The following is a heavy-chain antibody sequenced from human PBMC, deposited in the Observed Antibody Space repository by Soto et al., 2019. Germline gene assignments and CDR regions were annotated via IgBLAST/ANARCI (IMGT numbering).Heavy chain of an antibody. CDR3: AKKVNSGSGSQYFDY. CDR1: GFTFSSYA. CDR2: ISDSGNST. V-gene: IGHV3-23*01. D-gene: IGHD3-10*01. J-gene: IGHJ4*02. Sequence: GGSLRLSCAASGFTFSSYAMSWVRQAPGKGLELVSTISDSGNSTYSADSVKGRFTISRDNSKNTLFLQMNSLRAEDTAIYYCAKKVNSGSGSQYFDYWGQGTLVTVSS.